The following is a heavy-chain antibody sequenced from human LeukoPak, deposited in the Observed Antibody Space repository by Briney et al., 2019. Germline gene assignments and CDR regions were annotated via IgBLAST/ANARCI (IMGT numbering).Heavy chain of an antibody. J-gene: IGHJ2*01. Sequence: ASVKVSCKASGYTFIDYYIHWVRQAPGEGLEWMGWINPYSGGTNYAQKFQGSVTMTRDTSISTAYMELTRLNSDDTAVYYCAKNMGYGDYWYFDLWGRGTLVTVSS. D-gene: IGHD4-17*01. CDR1: GYTFIDYY. V-gene: IGHV1-2*02. CDR3: AKNMGYGDYWYFDL. CDR2: INPYSGGT.